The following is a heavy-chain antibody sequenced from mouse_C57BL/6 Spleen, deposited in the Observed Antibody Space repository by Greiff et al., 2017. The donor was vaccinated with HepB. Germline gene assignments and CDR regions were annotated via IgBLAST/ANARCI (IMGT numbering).Heavy chain of an antibody. V-gene: IGHV5S21*01. Sequence: EVMLVESGEGLVKPGGSLKLSCAASGFTFSSYAMSWVRQTPEKRLEWVAYISSGGDYIYYADTVKGRFTISRDNARNTLYLQMSSLKSEDTAMYYCTRGGTGPAWFAYWGQGTLVTVSA. D-gene: IGHD4-1*01. CDR1: GFTFSSYA. CDR2: ISSGGDYI. CDR3: TRGGTGPAWFAY. J-gene: IGHJ3*01.